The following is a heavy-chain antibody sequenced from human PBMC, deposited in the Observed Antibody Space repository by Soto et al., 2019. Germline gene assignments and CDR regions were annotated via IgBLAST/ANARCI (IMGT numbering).Heavy chain of an antibody. D-gene: IGHD2-8*01. CDR3: ARIDAISRTWFDP. Sequence: GESLNTSCXGSGFSFTSYWISWVRQMPGKGLEWMGNIDPVDSYTNYSPSFEGHVTISADTSISTAYLQWSRLKAADYALYYCARIDAISRTWFDPWGQGTLVTVSS. J-gene: IGHJ5*02. V-gene: IGHV5-10-1*01. CDR2: IDPVDSYT. CDR1: GFSFTSYW.